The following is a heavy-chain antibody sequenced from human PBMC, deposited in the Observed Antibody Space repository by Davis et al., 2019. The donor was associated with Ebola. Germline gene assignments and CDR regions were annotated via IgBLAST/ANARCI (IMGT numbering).Heavy chain of an antibody. J-gene: IGHJ4*02. CDR2: INPNSGGT. Sequence: ASVKVSCKASGYTFTSYYMHWVRQAPGQGLEWMGWINPNSGGTNYAQKLQGRVTMTTDTSTSTAYMELRSLRSDDTAVYYCARDGAISYYFDYWGQGTLVTVSS. D-gene: IGHD3-3*01. V-gene: IGHV1-2*02. CDR1: GYTFTSYY. CDR3: ARDGAISYYFDY.